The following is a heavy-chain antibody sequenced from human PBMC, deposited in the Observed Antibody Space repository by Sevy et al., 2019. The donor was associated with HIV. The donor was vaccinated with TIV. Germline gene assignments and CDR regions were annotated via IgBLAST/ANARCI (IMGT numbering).Heavy chain of an antibody. J-gene: IGHJ4*02. D-gene: IGHD5-18*01. CDR3: ARERGYSYGDGFDY. Sequence: GGSLRLSCAASGFTFSSYAMHWVRQAPGKGLEWVAVISYDGSNKYYADSVKGRFTISRDNSKNTLYLQMNSLRAEDTAVYYCARERGYSYGDGFDYWGQGTLVTVSS. V-gene: IGHV3-30*04. CDR1: GFTFSSYA. CDR2: ISYDGSNK.